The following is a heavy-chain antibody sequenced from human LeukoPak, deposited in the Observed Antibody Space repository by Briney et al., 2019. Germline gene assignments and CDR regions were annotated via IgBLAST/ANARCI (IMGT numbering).Heavy chain of an antibody. CDR2: IYYSGST. J-gene: IGHJ3*02. CDR1: GGSISSYY. V-gene: IGHV4-59*01. D-gene: IGHD6-6*01. CDR3: ARSRGYSSSSEAFDI. Sequence: PSETLSLTCTVSGGSISSYYWSWIRQPPGKGLEWIGYIYYSGSTNYNPSLKSRVTVSVDTSKNQFSLKLSSVTAADTAVYYCARSRGYSSSSEAFDIWGQGTMVTVSS.